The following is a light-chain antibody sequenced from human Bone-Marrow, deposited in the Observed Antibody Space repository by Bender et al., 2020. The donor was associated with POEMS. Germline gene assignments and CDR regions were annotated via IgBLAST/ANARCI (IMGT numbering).Light chain of an antibody. CDR3: ATWDDGLSGWV. Sequence: QSALTQPPSASGSPGQSVTISCTGTSSDVGGYNSVSWYQQHPGKAPKLMIYDVSQRPSGVPARFSGSKSGTSASLAISGLRSEDEADYYCATWDDGLSGWVFGGGTKLTVL. CDR1: SSDVGGYNS. CDR2: DVS. V-gene: IGLV2-8*01. J-gene: IGLJ3*02.